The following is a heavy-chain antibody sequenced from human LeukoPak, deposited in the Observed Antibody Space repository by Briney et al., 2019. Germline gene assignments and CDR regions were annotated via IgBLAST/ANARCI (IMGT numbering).Heavy chain of an antibody. CDR1: GGAFSSYT. D-gene: IGHD4-11*01. Sequence: AAVQVSCQVSGGAFSSYTLSWVRQAPGQGVEWMGWISRYNGYTNYAQKFQFRVTMTTDTSTSTAYMELRSLTSDDTAVYYCARDKAVTTELTQYFHHWGQGTLVTVSS. V-gene: IGHV1-18*01. CDR3: ARDKAVTTELTQYFHH. CDR2: ISRYNGYT. J-gene: IGHJ1*01.